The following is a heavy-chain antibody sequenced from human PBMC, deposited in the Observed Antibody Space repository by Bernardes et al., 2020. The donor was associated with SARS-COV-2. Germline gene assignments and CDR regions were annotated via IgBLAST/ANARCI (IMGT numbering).Heavy chain of an antibody. CDR1: GGSIRSYY. D-gene: IGHD6-19*01. V-gene: IGHV4-4*07. CDR2: MYTSGST. J-gene: IGHJ4*02. Sequence: SETLSLTCTVSGGSIRSYYWSWMRQPAGKGLEWIGRMYTSGSTNYNPSLKSRVTMSVDTSKNQFSLKLSSVTAADTAVYYCARDSSGWHYFDYWGQGTLVTVSS. CDR3: ARDSSGWHYFDY.